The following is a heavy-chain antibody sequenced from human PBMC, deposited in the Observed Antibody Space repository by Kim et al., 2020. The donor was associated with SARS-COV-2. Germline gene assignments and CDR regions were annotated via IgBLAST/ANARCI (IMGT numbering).Heavy chain of an antibody. J-gene: IGHJ4*02. CDR3: AKVGRFCSGGSCYDY. Sequence: GGSLRLSCAASGLSISNYNMNWVRQAPGKGLEWLAIISYDGSQKVYIDSVKGRFSISRDNSKNTLYLQMNSLRPADTAVYYCAKVGRFCSGGSCYDYWGQGTLVTVSS. V-gene: IGHV3-30*18. CDR2: ISYDGSQK. CDR1: GLSISNYN. D-gene: IGHD2-15*01.